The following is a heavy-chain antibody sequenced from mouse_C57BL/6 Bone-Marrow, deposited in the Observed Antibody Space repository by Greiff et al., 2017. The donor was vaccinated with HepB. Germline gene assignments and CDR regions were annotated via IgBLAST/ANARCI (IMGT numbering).Heavy chain of an antibody. CDR3: ARGYDCWFAY. CDR2: ISDGGSYT. V-gene: IGHV5-4*01. CDR1: GFTFSSYA. J-gene: IGHJ3*01. Sequence: EVHLVESGGGLVKPGGSLKLSCAASGFTFSSYAMSWVRQTPEKRLEWVATISDGGSYTYYPDNVKGRFTISRDNAKNNLYLQMSHLKSEDTAMYYCARGYDCWFAYWGQGTLVTVSA. D-gene: IGHD2-4*01.